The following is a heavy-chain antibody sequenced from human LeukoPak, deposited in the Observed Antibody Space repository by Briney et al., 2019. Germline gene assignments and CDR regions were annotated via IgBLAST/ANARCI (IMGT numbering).Heavy chain of an antibody. J-gene: IGHJ4*02. D-gene: IGHD2-15*01. V-gene: IGHV5-51*01. CDR3: ARLVRYCSGGSCYSRYLDY. CDR1: RYSFTSYW. CDR2: IYPGVSET. Sequence: GESLKISCQGSRYSFTSYWIGWVRQMPGKGLEWMGTIYPGVSETTYSPSFQGQVTISVDKSISTAYLQWSSLKASDTAMYYCARLVRYCSGGSCYSRYLDYWGQGTLVTVSS.